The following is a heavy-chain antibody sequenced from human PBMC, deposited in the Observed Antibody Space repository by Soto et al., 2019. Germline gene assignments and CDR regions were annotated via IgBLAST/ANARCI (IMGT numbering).Heavy chain of an antibody. D-gene: IGHD2-21*01. CDR1: GGSFSGYY. J-gene: IGHJ4*02. V-gene: IGHV4-34*01. CDR2: ISGSGAT. CDR3: AKLWRH. Sequence: QVQLQQWGAGLLKPSETLSLTCAVSGGSFSGYYWSWIRQSPGKGLEWIGEISGSGATNYNPALRNRVSLSLDTSKNQFSLKLNSVTAADTAVYYCAKLWRHWGQGTLVTVSS.